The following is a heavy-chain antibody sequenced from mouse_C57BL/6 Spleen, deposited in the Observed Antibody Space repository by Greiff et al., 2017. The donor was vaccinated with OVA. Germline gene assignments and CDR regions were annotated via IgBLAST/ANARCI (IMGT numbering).Heavy chain of an antibody. CDR3: ANNFDY. J-gene: IGHJ2*01. CDR1: GYTFTDYY. Sequence: VKLQQSGPELVKPGASVKISCKASGYTFTDYYMNWVKQSHGKSLEWIGDINPNNGGTSYNQKFKGKATLTVDKSSSTAYMELRSLTSEDSAVYYCANNFDYWGQGTTLTVSS. V-gene: IGHV1-26*01. CDR2: INPNNGGT.